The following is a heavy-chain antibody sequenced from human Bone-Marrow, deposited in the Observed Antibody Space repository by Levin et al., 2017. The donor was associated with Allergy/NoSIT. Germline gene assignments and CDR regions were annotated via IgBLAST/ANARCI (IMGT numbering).Heavy chain of an antibody. V-gene: IGHV3-49*04. D-gene: IGHD3-10*01. CDR2: IRSKAYGGTT. Sequence: PGGSLRLSCTASGFTFGDYAMSWVRQAPGKGLEWVGFIRSKAYGGTTEYAASVKGRFTISRDDSKSIAYLQMNSLKTEDTAVYYCTRVALWFRNTIDYWGQGTLVTVSS. CDR1: GFTFGDYA. J-gene: IGHJ4*02. CDR3: TRVALWFRNTIDY.